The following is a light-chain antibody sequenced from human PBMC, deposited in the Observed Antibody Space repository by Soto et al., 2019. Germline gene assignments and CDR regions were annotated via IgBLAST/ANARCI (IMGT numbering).Light chain of an antibody. Sequence: QSVLTQPASVSGSPGQSITISCTGTSSDVGGYDSVCWYQQHPGKAPKVMIYGVTNRPSGVSDRFSGSKSGNTASLTVSGLQAEDGADYYCSSHGGSNNFYIFGTGTKVTVL. J-gene: IGLJ1*01. V-gene: IGLV2-14*01. CDR2: GVT. CDR1: SSDVGGYDS. CDR3: SSHGGSNNFYI.